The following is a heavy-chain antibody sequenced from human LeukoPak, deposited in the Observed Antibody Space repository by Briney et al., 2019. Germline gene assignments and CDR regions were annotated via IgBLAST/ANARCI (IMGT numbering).Heavy chain of an antibody. J-gene: IGHJ4*02. CDR3: AIHYDSPPPGDFDY. D-gene: IGHD3-22*01. Sequence: SVKVSFKASGGTFSSYAISWVRQAPGQGLEWMGRIIPILGIANYAQKFQGRVTITADKSTSTAYMELSSLRSEDTAVYYCAIHYDSPPPGDFDYWGQGTLVTVSS. CDR1: GGTFSSYA. V-gene: IGHV1-69*04. CDR2: IIPILGIA.